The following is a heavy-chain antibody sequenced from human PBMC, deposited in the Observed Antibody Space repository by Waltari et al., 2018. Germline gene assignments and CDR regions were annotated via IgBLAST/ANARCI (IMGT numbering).Heavy chain of an antibody. V-gene: IGHV3-21*01. J-gene: IGHJ4*02. D-gene: IGHD2-15*01. CDR2: ISSSSSYI. CDR3: ARDQLVSGYFDY. CDR1: GFTFSSYS. Sequence: EVQLVESGGGLVKPGGSLRLSCAASGFTFSSYSMNWVRQAPGKGLEWVSSISSSSSYIYYADSVKGRFTISRDNAKNSLYLQMNSLRAEDTAGYYCARDQLVSGYFDYWGQGTLVTVSS.